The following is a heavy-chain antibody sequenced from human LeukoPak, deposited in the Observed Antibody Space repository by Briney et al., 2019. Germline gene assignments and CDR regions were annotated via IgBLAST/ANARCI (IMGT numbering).Heavy chain of an antibody. CDR3: AAPGRVRGVIMKYFQH. CDR1: GGSISSSSYY. J-gene: IGHJ1*01. Sequence: SETLSLTCTVSGGSISSSSYYWGWIRQPPGKGLEWIGSIYYSGSTYYNPSLKSRVTISVDTSKNQFSLKLSSVTAADTAVYYCAAPGRVRGVIMKYFQHWGQGTLVTVSS. V-gene: IGHV4-39*01. D-gene: IGHD3-10*01. CDR2: IYYSGST.